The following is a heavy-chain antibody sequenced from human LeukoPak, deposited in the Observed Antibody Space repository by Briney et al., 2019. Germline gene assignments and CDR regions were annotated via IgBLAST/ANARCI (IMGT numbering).Heavy chain of an antibody. V-gene: IGHV3-66*01. Sequence: GGSLRLSCAASGFTVSSNYMSWVRQAPGKGLEWVSIIYSSGSTYYADSVKGRFTISRDNSKNTLYLQMNSLRGEDTAVYYCVRIKGPYDFYYFDYWGQGTLVSVSS. CDR2: IYSSGST. D-gene: IGHD3-3*01. J-gene: IGHJ4*02. CDR3: VRIKGPYDFYYFDY. CDR1: GFTVSSNY.